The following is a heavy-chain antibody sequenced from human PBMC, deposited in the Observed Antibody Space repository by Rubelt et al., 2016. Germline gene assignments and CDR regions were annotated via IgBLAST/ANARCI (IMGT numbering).Heavy chain of an antibody. CDR2: INHSGST. Sequence: QVQLQQWGAGLLKPSETLSPTCAVYGESFGYYYWSWIRQPPGKGLEWIGKINHSGSTYYNSSLQSRVSISVDTSKTQFSLKLSSMTAADTAVYYCGLAPPSHGRRYGMDVWGQGTTVTVSS. D-gene: IGHD6-13*01. CDR1: GESFGYYY. CDR3: GLAPPSHGRRYGMDV. V-gene: IGHV4-34*01. J-gene: IGHJ6*02.